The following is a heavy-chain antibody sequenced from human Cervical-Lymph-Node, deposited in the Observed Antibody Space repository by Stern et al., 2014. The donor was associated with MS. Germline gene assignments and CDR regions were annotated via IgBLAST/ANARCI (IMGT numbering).Heavy chain of an antibody. D-gene: IGHD6-19*01. CDR1: EYTFSNYA. J-gene: IGHJ3*01. CDR3: ARDYSSGDAFDL. CDR2: INAGNGKT. Sequence: QVQPVQSGAEVKKPGASVKVSCKASEYTFSNYAIHWVRQAPGQRLEWMGWINAGNGKTKYSQKFQGRVTFTRDTSASTLYMELSSLTSEDTAVYYCARDYSSGDAFDLWGQGTMVTVSS. V-gene: IGHV1-3*01.